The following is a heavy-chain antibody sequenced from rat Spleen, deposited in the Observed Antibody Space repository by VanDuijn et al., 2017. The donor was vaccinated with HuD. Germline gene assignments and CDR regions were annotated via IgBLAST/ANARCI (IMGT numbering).Heavy chain of an antibody. Sequence: EVQLVESGGGLVQPGRSLKLSCAASGFTFNNYGMAWVRQAPTKGLEWVATFSYDGISTYYRDSVKGRFTISRDDAKSTLYLQVDSLRSEDTTTYYCARDGGYWGQGTLVTVSS. CDR2: FSYDGIST. CDR1: GFTFNNYG. J-gene: IGHJ3*01. D-gene: IGHD1-12*02. V-gene: IGHV5-29*01. CDR3: ARDGGY.